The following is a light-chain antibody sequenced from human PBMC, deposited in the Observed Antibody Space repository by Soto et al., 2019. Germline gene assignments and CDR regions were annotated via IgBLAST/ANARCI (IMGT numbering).Light chain of an antibody. Sequence: EVVMTQSPATLSVSPGERATLSCRASESVRSNLAWYQQKRGQAPRIXIYDASTRDTGIPDRFSGSGSGTEFTLTISSLQPEDFAVYYCQQYNNSTITFGQGTRLEIK. V-gene: IGKV3-15*01. J-gene: IGKJ5*01. CDR2: DAS. CDR1: ESVRSN. CDR3: QQYNNSTIT.